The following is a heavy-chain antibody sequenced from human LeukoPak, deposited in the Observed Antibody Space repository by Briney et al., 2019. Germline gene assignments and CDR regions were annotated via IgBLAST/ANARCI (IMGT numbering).Heavy chain of an antibody. Sequence: GGSLRLSCAASGFTFSSYSMNWVRQAPGKGLEWVSSISSSSSYIYYADSVKGRFAISRDNAKNSLYLQMNSLRAEDTAVYYCARVARPLIDYWGQGTLVTVSS. CDR3: ARVARPLIDY. CDR2: ISSSSSYI. J-gene: IGHJ4*02. CDR1: GFTFSSYS. D-gene: IGHD6-6*01. V-gene: IGHV3-21*01.